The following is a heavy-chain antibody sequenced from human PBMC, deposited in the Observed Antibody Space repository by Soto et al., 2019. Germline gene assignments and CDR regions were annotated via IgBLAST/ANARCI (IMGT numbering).Heavy chain of an antibody. V-gene: IGHV3-74*01. D-gene: IGHD2-15*01. CDR2: INSDGSST. J-gene: IGHJ6*03. CDR1: GFTFSSYW. Sequence: GESLKISCAASGFTFSSYWMHWVRQAPGKGLVWVSRINSDGSSTSYADSVKGRFTISRDNAKNTLYLQMNSLRAEDTAVYYCASLAGVVAATPPDYYYYMDVWGKGTTVTVSS. CDR3: ASLAGVVAATPPDYYYYMDV.